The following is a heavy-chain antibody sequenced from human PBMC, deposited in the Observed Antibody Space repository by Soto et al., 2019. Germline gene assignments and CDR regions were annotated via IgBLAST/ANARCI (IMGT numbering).Heavy chain of an antibody. V-gene: IGHV3-30*03. J-gene: IGHJ6*02. CDR1: GFTFSSYG. CDR2: ISYDGSNK. CDR3: ARDLSGSGIIDYYYVMDV. D-gene: IGHD3-10*01. Sequence: GGSLRLSCAASGFTFSSYGMHWVRQAPGKGLEWVAVISYDGSNKYYADSVKGRFTISRDNSKNTLYLQMNSLRAEDTAVYYCARDLSGSGIIDYYYVMDVWGQGTTVTVSS.